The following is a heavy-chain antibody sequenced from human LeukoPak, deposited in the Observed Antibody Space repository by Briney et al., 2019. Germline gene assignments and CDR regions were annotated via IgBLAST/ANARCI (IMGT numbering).Heavy chain of an antibody. CDR3: ARSQTGDSSGYYVGYYYYGMDV. D-gene: IGHD3-22*01. J-gene: IGHJ6*02. CDR2: INPSGGST. V-gene: IGHV1-46*01. Sequence: ASVKVSCKASGYTFTSYYMHWVRQAPGQGLEWMGIINPSGGSTSYAQKFQGRVTMTRDTSTSTVYMELSSLRSEDTAVYYCARSQTGDSSGYYVGYYYYGMDVWGQGTTVTVSS. CDR1: GYTFTSYY.